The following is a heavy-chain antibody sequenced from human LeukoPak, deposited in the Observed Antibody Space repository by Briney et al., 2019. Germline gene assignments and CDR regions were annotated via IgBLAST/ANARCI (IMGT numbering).Heavy chain of an antibody. Sequence: PSETLSLTCTVSGGSISSYYWSWIRQPPGKGLEWIGYIYYSGSTNYNPSLKSRVTISVDTSKNQFSLKLSSVTAADTAVYYCARTYSGSYYAQYYFDYWGQGTLVTVSS. CDR1: GGSISSYY. CDR3: ARTYSGSYYAQYYFDY. J-gene: IGHJ4*02. CDR2: IYYSGST. D-gene: IGHD1-26*01. V-gene: IGHV4-59*01.